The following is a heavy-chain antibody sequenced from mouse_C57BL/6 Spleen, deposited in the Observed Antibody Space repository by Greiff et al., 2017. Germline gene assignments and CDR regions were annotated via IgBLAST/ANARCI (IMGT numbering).Heavy chain of an antibody. Sequence: DVQLVESGGGLVQPKGSLKLSCAASGFTFNTYAMHWVRQAPGKGLEWVARIRSKSSNYATYYADSVKDRFTISRDDSQSMLYLQMNNLKTEDTAMYYCVREPLYGSSYDWYFDVWGTGTTVTVSS. CDR1: GFTFNTYA. V-gene: IGHV10-3*01. J-gene: IGHJ1*03. D-gene: IGHD1-1*01. CDR3: VREPLYGSSYDWYFDV. CDR2: IRSKSSNYAT.